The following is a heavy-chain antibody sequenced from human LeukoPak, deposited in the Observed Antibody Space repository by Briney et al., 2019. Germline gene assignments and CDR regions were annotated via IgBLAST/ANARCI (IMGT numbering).Heavy chain of an antibody. CDR2: ISYSGST. CDR3: ARDAGDGYNPAFDI. J-gene: IGHJ3*02. D-gene: IGHD5-24*01. Sequence: SETLSLTCTVSGGSISSYYWSWIRQPPGKGLEWIGYISYSGSTNYNPSLKSRVTISVDTSKNQFSLKLSSVTAADTAVYYCARDAGDGYNPAFDIWGQGTMVTVSS. V-gene: IGHV4-59*01. CDR1: GGSISSYY.